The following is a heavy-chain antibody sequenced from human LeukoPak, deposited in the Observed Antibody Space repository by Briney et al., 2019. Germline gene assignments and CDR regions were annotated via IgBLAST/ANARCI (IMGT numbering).Heavy chain of an antibody. CDR3: VSSDRLDY. CDR1: GFTFSRYA. V-gene: IGHV3-23*01. CDR2: ISGSGGST. J-gene: IGHJ4*02. D-gene: IGHD3-22*01. Sequence: PGGSLRLFCAASGFTFSRYAMSWVRQAPGKGLEWVSTISGSGGSTYYADSVKGRFTISRDNSKDTLYLQMNSLRAEDTAVYYCVSSDRLDYWGQGTLLTVSS.